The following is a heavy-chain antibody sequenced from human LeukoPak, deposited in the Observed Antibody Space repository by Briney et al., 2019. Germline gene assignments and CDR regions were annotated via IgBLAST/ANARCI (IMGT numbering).Heavy chain of an antibody. V-gene: IGHV1-69*10. J-gene: IGHJ4*02. Sequence: GASVRVSCTASGGTFSSYAISWVRQAPGQGLEWMGGIIPILGIANYAQTFQGRVTITADKSTSTAYLELSSLRSEDTAVYYCARASGGNSNWGQGTLVTVSS. CDR3: ARASGGNSN. CDR1: GGTFSSYA. CDR2: IIPILGIA. D-gene: IGHD4-23*01.